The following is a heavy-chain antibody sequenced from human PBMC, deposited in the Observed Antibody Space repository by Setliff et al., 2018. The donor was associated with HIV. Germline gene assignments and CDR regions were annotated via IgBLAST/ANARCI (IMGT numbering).Heavy chain of an antibody. D-gene: IGHD5-12*01. V-gene: IGHV4-30-2*01. CDR3: ARDARWLQFPYFDY. J-gene: IGHJ4*01. CDR2: IFHSGRI. Sequence: PSETLSLTCAVSGGSISSGGYSWTWIRQPPGKGLEWIAYIFHSGRIYYNPTLKSRVTMSVDTSKNQFSLKLSSVTAADTAVYYCARDARWLQFPYFDYWGQGTLVTVSS. CDR1: GGSISSGGYS.